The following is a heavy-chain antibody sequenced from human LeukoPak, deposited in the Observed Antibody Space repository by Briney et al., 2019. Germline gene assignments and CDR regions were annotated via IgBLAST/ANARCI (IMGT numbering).Heavy chain of an antibody. CDR2: ISSSSTTI. Sequence: PGGSLRLSCAASGFTFSSYTMNWVRQAPGKGLAWVSYISSSSTTIYYADSVKGRFTISRDNAKNSLYLQMNSLRDVDTAVYYCARDHSGTFLDYWGQGTLVTVSS. V-gene: IGHV3-48*02. CDR3: ARDHSGTFLDY. J-gene: IGHJ4*02. D-gene: IGHD1-26*01. CDR1: GFTFSSYT.